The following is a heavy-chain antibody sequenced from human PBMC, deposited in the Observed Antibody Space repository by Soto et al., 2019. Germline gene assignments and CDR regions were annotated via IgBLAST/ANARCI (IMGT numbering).Heavy chain of an antibody. CDR2: ISYDGSNK. CDR1: GFTFSSYG. Sequence: QVQLVESGGGVVQPGRSLRLSCAASGFTFSSYGMHWVRQAPGKGLEWVAVISYDGSNKYYADSVKGRFTISRDNSKNTLHLHMNSRRAEDTAVYYCAKGQLWLLWYGMDVWGQGTTVTVSS. J-gene: IGHJ6*02. V-gene: IGHV3-30*18. D-gene: IGHD5-18*01. CDR3: AKGQLWLLWYGMDV.